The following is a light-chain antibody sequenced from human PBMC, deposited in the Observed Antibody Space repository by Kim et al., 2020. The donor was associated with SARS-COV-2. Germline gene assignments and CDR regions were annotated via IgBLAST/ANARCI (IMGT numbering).Light chain of an antibody. CDR3: AAWDDSLSGGV. J-gene: IGLJ2*01. Sequence: GQRVTISCSGSSSNIGSNYVYWYQQFPGTAPKRLIYRNNQRPSGVPDRFSGSKSGTSASLAISGLRSEDEADYYCAAWDDSLSGGVFGGGTQLTVL. V-gene: IGLV1-47*01. CDR1: SSNIGSNY. CDR2: RNN.